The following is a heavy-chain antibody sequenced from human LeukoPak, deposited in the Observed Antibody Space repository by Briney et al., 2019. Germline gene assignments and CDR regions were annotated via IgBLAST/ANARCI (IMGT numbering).Heavy chain of an antibody. CDR1: DDSISTYF. V-gene: IGHV4-59*01. Sequence: SETLSLTCTVSDDSISTYFWSWIRQPPGKGLEWIGYIYYSGSTKYNPSLKSRVTMAVDTSKNQFSLKLSSVTAADTAVYYCARSGDSMVRGVFDYWGQGTLVTVSS. CDR2: IYYSGST. CDR3: ARSGDSMVRGVFDY. J-gene: IGHJ4*02. D-gene: IGHD3-10*01.